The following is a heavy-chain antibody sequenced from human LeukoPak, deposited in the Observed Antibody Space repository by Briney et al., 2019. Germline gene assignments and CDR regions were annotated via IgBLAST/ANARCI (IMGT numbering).Heavy chain of an antibody. J-gene: IGHJ6*03. Sequence: GASVKVSCKASGGTFSSYAISWVRQASGQGLEWMGGIIPIFGTANYAQKFQGRVTITTDESTSTAYMELSSLRSEDTAVYYCARGDPGGNPSYYYYYYMDVWGKGTMVTVSS. CDR2: IIPIFGTA. CDR1: GGTFSSYA. CDR3: ARGDPGGNPSYYYYYYMDV. V-gene: IGHV1-69*05. D-gene: IGHD4-23*01.